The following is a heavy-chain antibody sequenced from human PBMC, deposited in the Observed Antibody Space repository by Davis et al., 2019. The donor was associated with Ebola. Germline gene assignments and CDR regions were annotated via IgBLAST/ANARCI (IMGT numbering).Heavy chain of an antibody. Sequence: GGSLRLSCAASGFTFSDYAMHWVRQAPGKGLEWVSRISWNSGIIDYADSVKGRFTISRDNAKNSLYLQMNSLRPEDTALYYCTKVYYNIFSGFYPFFDCWGQGTLVTVSS. V-gene: IGHV3-9*01. CDR3: TKVYYNIFSGFYPFFDC. J-gene: IGHJ4*02. CDR1: GFTFSDYA. CDR2: ISWNSGII. D-gene: IGHD3-9*01.